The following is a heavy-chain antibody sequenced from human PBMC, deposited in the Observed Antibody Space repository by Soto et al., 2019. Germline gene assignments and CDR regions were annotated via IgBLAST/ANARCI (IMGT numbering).Heavy chain of an antibody. CDR3: AKKNPHAASNKAWLDP. CDR2: IIPILRSK. CDR1: GGTFVSSA. Sequence: QVQLLQSGAELRAPGSSVRLSCTPSGGTFVSSAFAWVRQAPGGKLEWMGGIIPILRSKKYAEKFLGRLTIRADDSLETDYLELSSVSFDDTLIYFCAKKNPHAASNKAWLDPCGQGTLVTVST. V-gene: IGHV1-69*01. J-gene: IGHJ5*02. D-gene: IGHD2-8*01.